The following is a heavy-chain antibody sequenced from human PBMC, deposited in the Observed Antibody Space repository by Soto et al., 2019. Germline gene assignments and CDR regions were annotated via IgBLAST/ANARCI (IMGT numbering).Heavy chain of an antibody. Sequence: SETLSLTCTVSGGSISSSSYYWGWIRQPPGKGLEWIGSIYYSGSTYYNPSLKSRVTISVDTSKNQFSLKLSSVTAADTAVYYCARRPYYDFWSGYYTESDAFDIWGQGTMVTVSS. J-gene: IGHJ3*02. V-gene: IGHV4-39*01. CDR1: GGSISSSSYY. CDR2: IYYSGST. CDR3: ARRPYYDFWSGYYTESDAFDI. D-gene: IGHD3-3*01.